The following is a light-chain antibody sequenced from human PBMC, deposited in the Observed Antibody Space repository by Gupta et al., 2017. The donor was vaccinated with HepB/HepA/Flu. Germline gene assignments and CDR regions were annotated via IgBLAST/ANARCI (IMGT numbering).Light chain of an antibody. CDR1: KLGDKY. V-gene: IGLV3-1*01. Sequence: SYELPQPPSVSVSPGQTASITCSGDKLGDKYACWYQQKPGQSPVLVIYQDSKRPSGIPERFSGSNSGNTATLTISGAQARDEADDYCQESDSSTDNEVFGAGTKLTVL. CDR2: QDS. CDR3: QESDSSTDNEV. J-gene: IGLJ1*01.